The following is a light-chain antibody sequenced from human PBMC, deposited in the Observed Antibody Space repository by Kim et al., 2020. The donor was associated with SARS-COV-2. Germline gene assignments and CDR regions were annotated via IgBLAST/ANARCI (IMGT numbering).Light chain of an antibody. CDR2: KAS. J-gene: IGKJ2*01. CDR1: QSISNW. Sequence: RSASVGDRVTITCRASQSISNWLAWYQQKPGKAPKLLVYKASSLERGVPSRFSGSGSGTEFTLTINSLQPDDFATYYCQQYKSYSTFGQGTKLEI. V-gene: IGKV1-5*03. CDR3: QQYKSYST.